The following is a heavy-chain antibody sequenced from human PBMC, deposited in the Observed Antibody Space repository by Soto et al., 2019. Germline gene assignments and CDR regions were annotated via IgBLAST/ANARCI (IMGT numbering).Heavy chain of an antibody. CDR3: AKTGIVGATTKFYYSYGVDA. D-gene: IGHD1-26*01. V-gene: IGHV3-30*18. Sequence: GGSLRLSCAASGFTFSSYGMHWVRQAPGKGLEWVAVISYDGSNEYYADSVRGRFTISRDNSKKTLYLQMNSLRAEDTAVYYCAKTGIVGATTKFYYSYGVDAWGQGTTVTVSS. CDR2: ISYDGSNE. CDR1: GFTFSSYG. J-gene: IGHJ6*02.